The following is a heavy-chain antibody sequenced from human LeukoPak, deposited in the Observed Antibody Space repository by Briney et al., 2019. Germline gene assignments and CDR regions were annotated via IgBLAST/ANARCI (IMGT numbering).Heavy chain of an antibody. Sequence: PSETLSLTCTVSGGSLSSTNYYWSWLRQPAGKGLEWIGRIYASGRTTYNPSLESQVTFSIDTSKNQFSLKLNSVTAADTAVYYCVRGYCGDDCYRYYYYYYTDVWGKGTTVTVSS. CDR2: IYASGRT. CDR1: GGSLSSTNYY. V-gene: IGHV4-61*02. J-gene: IGHJ6*03. D-gene: IGHD2-21*02. CDR3: VRGYCGDDCYRYYYYYYTDV.